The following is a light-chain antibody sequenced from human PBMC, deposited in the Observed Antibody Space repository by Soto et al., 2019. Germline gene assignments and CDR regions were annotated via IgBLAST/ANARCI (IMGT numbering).Light chain of an antibody. CDR3: SSYTSSTAYV. CDR2: DVG. Sequence: QSALTQPASVSGSPGQSVTISCTGTSSDIGTYNYVSWYQHHPGKAPKVMIFDVGSRPSGVSNRFSGSKSGNTASLTISGLQAEDEADYYCSSYTSSTAYVFGTGTKLTVL. CDR1: SSDIGTYNY. J-gene: IGLJ1*01. V-gene: IGLV2-14*03.